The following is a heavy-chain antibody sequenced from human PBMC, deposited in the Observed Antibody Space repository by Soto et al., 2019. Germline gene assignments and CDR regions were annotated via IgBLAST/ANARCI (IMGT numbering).Heavy chain of an antibody. J-gene: IGHJ6*03. D-gene: IGHD2-15*01. CDR3: ARAVVVAATGVRYYYYMDV. V-gene: IGHV4-34*01. Sequence: SETLSLTCAVYGESFSGYYWSWIRQPPGKGLEWIGEINHGGSTNYNPSLKSRVTISVDTSKNQFSLKLTSVTAADTAVFYCARAVVVAATGVRYYYYMDVWGKGTTVTVSS. CDR2: INHGGST. CDR1: GESFSGYY.